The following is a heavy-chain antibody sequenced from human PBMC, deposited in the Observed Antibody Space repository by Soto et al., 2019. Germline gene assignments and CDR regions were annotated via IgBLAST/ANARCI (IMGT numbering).Heavy chain of an antibody. J-gene: IGHJ6*02. CDR1: GGTFSSYA. D-gene: IGHD4-17*01. Sequence: QVQLVQSGAEVKKPGSSVKVSCKASGGTFSSYAISWVRQAPGQGLEWMGGIIPIFGTANYAQKFQGRVTITADESTSTAYTELSSRRSEDTAVYYCARATDTGGYSYYYGMDVWGHGTKVTVSS. CDR3: ARATDTGGYSYYYGMDV. V-gene: IGHV1-69*01. CDR2: IIPIFGTA.